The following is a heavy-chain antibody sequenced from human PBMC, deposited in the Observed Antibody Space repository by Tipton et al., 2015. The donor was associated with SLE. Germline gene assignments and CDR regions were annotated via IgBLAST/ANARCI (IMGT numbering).Heavy chain of an antibody. CDR2: LLYSGAT. V-gene: IGHV4-39*07. CDR3: ARRKRIGAAFDI. J-gene: IGHJ3*02. D-gene: IGHD3-10*01. CDR1: GASLTTDEFY. Sequence: TLSLTCTVSGASLTTDEFYWGWIRQPPGKGPEWIATLLYSGATHYSPSLQGRVTMSVDPSNNQFSLRLSSVTAADTAVYYCARRKRIGAAFDIWGQGRMVTVSS.